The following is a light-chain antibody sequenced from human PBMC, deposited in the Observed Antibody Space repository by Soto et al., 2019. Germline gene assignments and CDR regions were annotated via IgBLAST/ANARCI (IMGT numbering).Light chain of an antibody. CDR2: GAS. CDR3: QQYSSSPIT. J-gene: IGKJ5*01. CDR1: QSVSNNY. V-gene: IGKV3-20*01. Sequence: IVLTQSPGTLSLSPGERATVSCRASQSVSNNYLAWYQQKPGQAPRLLIYGASNRATGIPDRFSGSGSGTDFTLTISRLEPEDFAVYYCQQYSSSPITFGQGTRLEIK.